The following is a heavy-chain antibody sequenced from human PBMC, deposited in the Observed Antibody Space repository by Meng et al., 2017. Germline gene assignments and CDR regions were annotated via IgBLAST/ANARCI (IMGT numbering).Heavy chain of an antibody. V-gene: IGHV3-74*01. CDR2: INSDGSST. Sequence: GESLKISCAASGFTFSSYWMHWVRQAPGKGLVWVSRINSDGSSTSYADSVKGRFTISRDNAKNTLYLQMNSLRAEDTAVYYCAKEAAAGQYEYFHCWGQGTLVTVSS. D-gene: IGHD6-13*01. J-gene: IGHJ1*01. CDR1: GFTFSSYW. CDR3: AKEAAAGQYEYFHC.